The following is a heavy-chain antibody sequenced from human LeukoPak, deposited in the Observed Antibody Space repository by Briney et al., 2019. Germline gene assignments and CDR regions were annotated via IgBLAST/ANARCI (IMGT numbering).Heavy chain of an antibody. V-gene: IGHV3-20*04. Sequence: GESLKISCTASGFTFDDYGMSWVRQVPGKGLEWVSGTSWNGGITDYGDSVKGRFTISRDNAKNSLYLQMNSLRVEDTAFYYCASSFGSGKTNYWYFALWGRGTLVTVSS. J-gene: IGHJ2*01. CDR2: TSWNGGIT. CDR3: ASSFGSGKTNYWYFAL. D-gene: IGHD3-10*01. CDR1: GFTFDDYG.